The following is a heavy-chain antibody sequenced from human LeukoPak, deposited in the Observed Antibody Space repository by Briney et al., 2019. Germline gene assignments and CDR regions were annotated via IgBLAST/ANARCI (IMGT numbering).Heavy chain of an antibody. V-gene: IGHV1-2*02. J-gene: IGHJ4*02. Sequence: ASVKVSCKASVYTFTNFYIHWVRQAPGQGLEWMGWMNPNSGDTSYAREFQDRVTMTRDTSLTTAYMELSSLRSDDTAVYYCARSPKNGIITSSYFENGGQGTLATVPS. CDR3: ARSPKNGIITSSYFEN. CDR2: MNPNSGDT. CDR1: VYTFTNFY. D-gene: IGHD2-2*01.